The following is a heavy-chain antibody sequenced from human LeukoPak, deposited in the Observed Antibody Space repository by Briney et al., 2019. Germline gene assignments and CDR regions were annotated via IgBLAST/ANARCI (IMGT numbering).Heavy chain of an antibody. D-gene: IGHD3-22*01. CDR2: IIPILGIA. Sequence: SVKVSCKASGGTFSSYAISWVRQAPGQGLEWMGRIIPILGIANYAQKFQGRVTITADKSTSTAYMELSSLRSEDTAVYYCARDYYDSSGYYQIFDYWGQGTLATVSS. CDR3: ARDYYDSSGYYQIFDY. J-gene: IGHJ4*02. V-gene: IGHV1-69*04. CDR1: GGTFSSYA.